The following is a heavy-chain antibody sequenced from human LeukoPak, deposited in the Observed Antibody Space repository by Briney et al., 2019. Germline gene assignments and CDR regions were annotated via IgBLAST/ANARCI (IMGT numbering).Heavy chain of an antibody. Sequence: PSETLSLTCTVSGGSISSYYWSWIRQPPGKGLEWIGYIYYSGSTNYNPSLRSRVTISVDTSKNQFSLKLSSVTAADTAVYYCARWYYDYVWGSYRAPNWFDPWGQGTLVTVSS. CDR3: ARWYYDYVWGSYRAPNWFDP. CDR2: IYYSGST. J-gene: IGHJ5*02. D-gene: IGHD3-16*02. V-gene: IGHV4-59*01. CDR1: GGSISSYY.